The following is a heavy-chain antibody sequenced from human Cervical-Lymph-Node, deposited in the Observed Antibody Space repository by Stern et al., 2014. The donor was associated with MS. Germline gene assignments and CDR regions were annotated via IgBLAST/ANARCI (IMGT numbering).Heavy chain of an antibody. CDR1: GYTFTDNY. Sequence: QLVQSGAEVKKPGASVKVSCKASGYTFTDNYLHWVRQAPGHGLEWMGWINPNSGGTHYAHKFQGRVTITRDTSISTAYMELSRLKSDDTALYYCARGNGYDWSTFDSWGQGTVVTVSS. J-gene: IGHJ4*02. CDR2: INPNSGGT. D-gene: IGHD5-12*01. V-gene: IGHV1-2*02. CDR3: ARGNGYDWSTFDS.